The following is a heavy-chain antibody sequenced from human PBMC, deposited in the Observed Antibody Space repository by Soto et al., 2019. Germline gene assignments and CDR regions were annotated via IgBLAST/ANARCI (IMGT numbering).Heavy chain of an antibody. CDR3: ARDTGGWPDY. Sequence: SETLSLTCTVSGGSLSTYYWSWIRQPPGKGLEWIGYIYYTGSTHYNPSLKSRVSISLDTSKNHFSLQLTSVTAADTAVYYFARDTGGWPDYWGQGTLVTLSS. D-gene: IGHD1-26*01. CDR2: IYYTGST. J-gene: IGHJ4*02. V-gene: IGHV4-59*13. CDR1: GGSLSTYY.